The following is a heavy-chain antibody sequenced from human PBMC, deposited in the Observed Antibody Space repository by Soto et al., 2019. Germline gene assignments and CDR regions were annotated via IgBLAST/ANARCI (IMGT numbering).Heavy chain of an antibody. CDR2: IYPGDSDT. CDR3: ARRIAAAGTWIWFDP. J-gene: IGHJ5*02. D-gene: IGHD6-13*01. CDR1: GYSFTSYW. Sequence: PGESLKISCKGSGYSFTSYWIGWVRQMPGKGLEWMGIIYPGDSDTRYSPSFQGQVTISADKSISTAYLQWSSLKASDTAMYYCARRIAAAGTWIWFDPWGQGTLVTVSS. V-gene: IGHV5-51*01.